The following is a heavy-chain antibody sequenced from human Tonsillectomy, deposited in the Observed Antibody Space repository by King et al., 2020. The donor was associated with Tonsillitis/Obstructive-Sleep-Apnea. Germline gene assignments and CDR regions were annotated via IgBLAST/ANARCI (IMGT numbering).Heavy chain of an antibody. CDR2: INPSDGIP. J-gene: IGHJ4*02. V-gene: IGHV1-46*03. CDR3: VRDDKDGRHLDY. D-gene: IGHD2-15*01. Sequence: QLVQSGAEVKQPGASVKVSCKASGYTFTRNYVHWVRQAPGQGLEWLGIINPSDGIPTYAQKFQDRVTITRDTSTSTVNMELSSLRAEDTAIYYCVRDDKDGRHLDYWGQGSLVSVSS. CDR1: GYTFTRNY.